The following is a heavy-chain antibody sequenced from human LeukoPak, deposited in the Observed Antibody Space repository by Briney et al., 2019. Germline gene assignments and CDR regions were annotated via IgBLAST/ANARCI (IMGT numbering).Heavy chain of an antibody. CDR3: ARAKFGYYYGSGSYYYHYMDV. CDR2: IYTSGST. Sequence: KTSETLSLTCTVSGASISSGSYYWSWIRQPAGKGLEWIGRIYTSGSTNYSPSLKTRVTISVDRSKNQFSLKLSSVTAADTAVYYCARAKFGYYYGSGSYYYHYMDVWGKGTTVTISS. J-gene: IGHJ6*03. D-gene: IGHD3-10*01. V-gene: IGHV4-61*02. CDR1: GASISSGSYY.